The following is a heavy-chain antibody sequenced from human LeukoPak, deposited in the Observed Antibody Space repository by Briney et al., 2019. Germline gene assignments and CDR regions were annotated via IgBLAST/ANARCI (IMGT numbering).Heavy chain of an antibody. CDR2: INTDGSST. D-gene: IGHD3-3*01. CDR3: ARANDFWSGYYHSFDY. J-gene: IGHJ4*02. CDR1: GFTFSSYW. V-gene: IGHV3-74*01. Sequence: GGSLRLSCAASGFTFSSYWMHWVRQAPGKGLVWVSRINTDGSSTCYADSVKGRFTISRDNAKNTLYLQMNSLRAEDTAVYYCARANDFWSGYYHSFDYWGQGTLVTVSS.